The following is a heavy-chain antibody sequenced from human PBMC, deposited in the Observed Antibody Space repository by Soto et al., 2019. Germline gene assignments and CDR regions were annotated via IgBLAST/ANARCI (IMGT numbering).Heavy chain of an antibody. V-gene: IGHV1-69*01. CDR3: ARAGVLNWFDP. J-gene: IGHJ5*02. Sequence: QMQLVQSGAEVKKPGSSVKVSCKASRGTFSSYAINWVRQVPGQGLEWMGGIIPKFGSANYAQKFQGRVTITADESTSTAYMELSSLRSEDTALYYCARAGVLNWFDPWAQGTLVTVSS. D-gene: IGHD6-19*01. CDR2: IIPKFGSA. CDR1: RGTFSSYA.